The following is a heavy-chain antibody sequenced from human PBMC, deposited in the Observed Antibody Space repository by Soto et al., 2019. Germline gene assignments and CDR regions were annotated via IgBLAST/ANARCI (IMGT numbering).Heavy chain of an antibody. CDR2: IIPVFGAA. J-gene: IGHJ3*02. Sequence: QVHLVQSGAEVKKPGSSVRVSCKASGATLNSFINYGMTWVRQPPGQGLEFMGGIIPVFGAANHAQKFQGRLTSSEEKSTRTVNMKLRTLTPKDTAVYNCARGAARKIRVLKCDALEMWSQGTMVTITS. CDR3: ARGAARKIRVLKCDALEM. V-gene: IGHV1-69*14. CDR1: GATLNSFINYG. D-gene: IGHD6-25*01.